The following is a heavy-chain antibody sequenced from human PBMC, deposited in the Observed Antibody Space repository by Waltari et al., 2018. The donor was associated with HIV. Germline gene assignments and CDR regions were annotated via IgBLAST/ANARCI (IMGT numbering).Heavy chain of an antibody. D-gene: IGHD2-15*01. CDR3: ARGTYCSGDSGYHNSYYFDS. CDR2: MKRDGSST. CDR1: GFTFSSSW. Sequence: EVQLVESGGGLVQPGGSLRLSCAASGFTFSSSWMHWVRQVPGKGLVWVSRMKRDGSSTTYADSVKGRFTISRDNAKNTLYLQMNRLRADDTAVYYCARGTYCSGDSGYHNSYYFDSWGQGTLVTVSS. V-gene: IGHV3-74*01. J-gene: IGHJ4*02.